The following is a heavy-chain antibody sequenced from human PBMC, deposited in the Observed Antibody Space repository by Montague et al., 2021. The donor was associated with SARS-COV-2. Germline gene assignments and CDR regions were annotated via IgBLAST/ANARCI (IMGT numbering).Heavy chain of an antibody. V-gene: IGHV4-59*02. Sequence: SETLSLTCIVSGSSVRSYYWSWIRQPPGKGLEWIGFIYDSGSTNSNPSLKSRVTISVDTSKNQFSLKLGSVTAADTAVYYCARENTVTSYGGPYYIDSWGQGTLVTVSA. CDR1: GSSVRSYY. J-gene: IGHJ4*02. CDR3: ARENTVTSYGGPYYIDS. D-gene: IGHD4-17*01. CDR2: IYDSGST.